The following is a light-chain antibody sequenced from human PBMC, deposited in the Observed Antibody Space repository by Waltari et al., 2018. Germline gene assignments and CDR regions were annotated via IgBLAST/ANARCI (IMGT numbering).Light chain of an antibody. CDR1: QDISSW. CDR2: SSS. CDR3: QQANSFPYT. Sequence: DIQMTQSPSSVSASVGDRVTITCRASQDISSWLAWYQQKPVKAPELLIYSSSTLHFGVPSRFSGSRSGTVFSLTITGLQPDDSATYFCQQANSFPYTYGQGTKLDI. V-gene: IGKV1D-12*01. J-gene: IGKJ2*01.